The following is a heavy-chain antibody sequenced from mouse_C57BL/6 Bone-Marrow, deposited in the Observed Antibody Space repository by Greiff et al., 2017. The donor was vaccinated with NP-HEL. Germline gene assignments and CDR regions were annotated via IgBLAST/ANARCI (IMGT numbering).Heavy chain of an antibody. CDR1: GFTFSDYY. CDR3: ARFTTVVGFDY. Sequence: EVKLVESGGGLVQPGGSLKLSCAASGFTFSDYYMYWVRQTPEKRLEWVAYISNGGGSTYYLDTVKGRFTISRDNAKNTLYLQMSRLKSEDTAMYYCARFTTVVGFDYWGQGTTLTVSS. J-gene: IGHJ2*01. V-gene: IGHV5-12*01. CDR2: ISNGGGST. D-gene: IGHD1-1*01.